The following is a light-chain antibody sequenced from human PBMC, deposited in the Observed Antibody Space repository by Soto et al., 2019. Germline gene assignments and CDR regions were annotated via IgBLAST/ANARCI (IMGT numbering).Light chain of an antibody. Sequence: QFVLTQPASVSGSPGQSITISCTGTSPNVGVYKLVSWYQQHPGKAPKLIIYEGSKRPSGVSNRFSGSKSGNAASLTISGLQAEDEADYHCCSYAGESTVTFGGGTKVTVL. V-gene: IGLV2-23*01. CDR3: CSYAGESTVT. CDR2: EGS. J-gene: IGLJ2*01. CDR1: SPNVGVYKL.